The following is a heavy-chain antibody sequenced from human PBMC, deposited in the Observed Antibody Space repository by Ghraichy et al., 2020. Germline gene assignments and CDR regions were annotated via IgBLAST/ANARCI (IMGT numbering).Heavy chain of an antibody. J-gene: IGHJ4*02. CDR1: GFSLSNARMG. CDR3: ARTYYYDSSGYLFDC. D-gene: IGHD3-22*01. Sequence: SGPTLVKPTETLTLTCTVSGFSLSNARMGVSWIRQPPGKALEWLAHIFSNDEKSYSTSLKSRLTISKDTSKSQVVLTMTNMDPVDTATYYCARTYYYDSSGYLFDCWGQGTLVTVSS. V-gene: IGHV2-26*01. CDR2: IFSNDEK.